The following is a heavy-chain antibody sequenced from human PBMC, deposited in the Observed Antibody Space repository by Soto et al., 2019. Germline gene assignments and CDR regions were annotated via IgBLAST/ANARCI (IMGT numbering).Heavy chain of an antibody. V-gene: IGHV1-69*13. CDR1: GGTFISYA. CDR3: ARSAYSGSYSYYYYYGMDV. CDR2: IIPIFGTA. D-gene: IGHD1-26*01. Sequence: GSSVKVSCKASGGTFISYAISWVRQAPGQGLEWMGGIIPIFGTANYAQKFQGRVTITADESTSTAYMELSSLRSEDTAVYYCARSAYSGSYSYYYYYGMDVWGQGTTVTVSS. J-gene: IGHJ6*02.